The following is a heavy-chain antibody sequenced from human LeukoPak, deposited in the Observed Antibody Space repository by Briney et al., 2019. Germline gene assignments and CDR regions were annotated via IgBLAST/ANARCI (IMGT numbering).Heavy chain of an antibody. CDR2: ISGSGGST. CDR1: GFTFSSYD. D-gene: IGHD2-2*01. Sequence: PGGSLRLSCAASGFTFSSYDMSWVRQAPGKGLEWVSAISGSGGSTYYADSVKGRFTISRDNSKNTLYLQMNSLRAEDTAVYYCAKGLVPAARYGMDVWGQGTTVTVSS. J-gene: IGHJ6*02. CDR3: AKGLVPAARYGMDV. V-gene: IGHV3-23*01.